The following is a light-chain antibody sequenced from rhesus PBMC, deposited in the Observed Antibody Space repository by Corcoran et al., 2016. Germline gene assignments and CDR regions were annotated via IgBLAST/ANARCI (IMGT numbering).Light chain of an antibody. V-gene: IGKV1-22*01. CDR2: KAS. Sequence: DIQMTQSPSSLSASVGDTVTITCRASPTIASWLVWYQQKPGKAPKLLIYKASTLQSGVPSRFTGSGSGTDFTLTISSLQSEDVATYYCQQYSSSPTFGGGTKVEIK. CDR3: QQYSSSPT. J-gene: IGKJ4*01. CDR1: PTIASW.